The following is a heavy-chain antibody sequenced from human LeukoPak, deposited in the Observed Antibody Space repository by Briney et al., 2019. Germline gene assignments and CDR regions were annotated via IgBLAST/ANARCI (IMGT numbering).Heavy chain of an antibody. CDR2: IRYDGSNK. V-gene: IGHV3-30*02. D-gene: IGHD1-1*01. CDR3: AKEYGYDYNYFYSMDV. Sequence: GGSLRLSCAASGFTFSSYGIHWVRQAPGKGLEWVAFIRYDGSNKYHADSVKGRCTISRDNSKNTVYLQMNSLRAEDTAVYFCAKEYGYDYNYFYSMDVWGKGTTVTISS. J-gene: IGHJ6*03. CDR1: GFTFSSYG.